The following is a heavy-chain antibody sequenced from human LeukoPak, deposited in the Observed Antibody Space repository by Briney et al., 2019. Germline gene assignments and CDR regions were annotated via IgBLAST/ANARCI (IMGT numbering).Heavy chain of an antibody. CDR2: ISSSSSTI. CDR1: GFTFSSYS. D-gene: IGHD3-22*01. J-gene: IGHJ4*02. Sequence: PGGSLRLSCAASGFTFSSYSMNWVRQAPGKGLEWVSYISSSSSTIYYADSVKGRFTISRDNAKNSLYLQMNSLRAEDTAVYYCAREQGYYDSSGGDWGQGTLVTVSS. CDR3: AREQGYYDSSGGD. V-gene: IGHV3-48*01.